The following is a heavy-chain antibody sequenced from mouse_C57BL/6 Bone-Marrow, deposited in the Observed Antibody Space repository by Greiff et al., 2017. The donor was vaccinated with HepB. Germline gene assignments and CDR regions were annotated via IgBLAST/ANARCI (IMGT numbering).Heavy chain of an antibody. CDR3: ARFVYYYYGSSRYWYFDV. CDR2: ISYSGST. J-gene: IGHJ1*03. Sequence: EVQLQQSGPGLAKPSQTLSLTCSVTGYSITSDYWNWIRKFPGNKLEYMGYISYSGSTYYNPSLKSRISITRDTSKNQYYLQLNSVTTEDTATYYCARFVYYYYGSSRYWYFDVWGTGTTVTVSS. D-gene: IGHD1-1*01. CDR1: GYSITSDY. V-gene: IGHV3-8*01.